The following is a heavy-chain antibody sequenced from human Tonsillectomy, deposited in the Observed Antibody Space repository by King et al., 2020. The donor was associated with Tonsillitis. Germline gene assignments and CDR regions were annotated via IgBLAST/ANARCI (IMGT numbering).Heavy chain of an antibody. CDR3: ARDGDLDSSGYADAPDI. J-gene: IGHJ3*02. Sequence: VQLVESGGGVVQPGRSLTLSCAASGFTFSSYAMNWVRQAPGKGLEWVAVISNDGNKKEYADAVKGRFTVSRDNSKNTLNLQMNSLRAEDTTVYYCARDGDLDSSGYADAPDIWGQGTMVTVSS. D-gene: IGHD3-22*01. CDR2: ISNDGNKK. CDR1: GFTFSSYA. V-gene: IGHV3-30*04.